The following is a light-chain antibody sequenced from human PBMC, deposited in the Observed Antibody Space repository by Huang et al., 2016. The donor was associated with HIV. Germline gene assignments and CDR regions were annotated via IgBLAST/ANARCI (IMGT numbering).Light chain of an antibody. Sequence: EIVLTQSPGTLSLSPGERATLSCRASQSVSSSYLAWYQQKPGQAPRLLIFDASTRATGLPDRFSGSGSGTDFTLTNSRLEPEDFAVYFCQQYTTSPWAFGQGTKVEIK. CDR3: QQYTTSPWA. V-gene: IGKV3-20*01. CDR2: DAS. CDR1: QSVSSSY. J-gene: IGKJ1*01.